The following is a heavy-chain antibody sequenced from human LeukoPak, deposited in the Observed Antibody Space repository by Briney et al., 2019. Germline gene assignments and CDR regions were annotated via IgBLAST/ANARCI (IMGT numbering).Heavy chain of an antibody. D-gene: IGHD2-21*02. V-gene: IGHV3-11*04. CDR2: ISSTGSTT. J-gene: IGHJ4*02. CDR3: ARAHFVTNYFDS. CDR1: GFNFNDHY. Sequence: GGSLRLSCAASGFNFNDHYMSWIRQAPGKGLEWISYISSTGSTTYSADSVKGRFTISRDNAKNSLYLQLNYLAAEDTAVYYCARAHFVTNYFDSWGQGTLVTVSS.